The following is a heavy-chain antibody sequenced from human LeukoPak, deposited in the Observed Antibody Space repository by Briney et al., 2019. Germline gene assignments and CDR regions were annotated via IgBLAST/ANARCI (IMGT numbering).Heavy chain of an antibody. J-gene: IGHJ4*02. V-gene: IGHV3-38-3*01. CDR2: ISGGST. Sequence: TGGSLRLSCAASGFTVSSNEMSWVRQAPGKGLEWVSSISGGSTYYADSRKGRFTISRDNYKNTLHLQMNSLRAEDTAVYDCKPRSSTLYYYGSGSYYTDYWGQGTMVTVSS. CDR1: GFTVSSNE. D-gene: IGHD3-10*01. CDR3: KPRSSTLYYYGSGSYYTDY.